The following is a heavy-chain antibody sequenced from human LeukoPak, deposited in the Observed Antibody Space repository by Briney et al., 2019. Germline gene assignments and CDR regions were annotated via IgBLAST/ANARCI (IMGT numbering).Heavy chain of an antibody. Sequence: GGSLRLSCAASGFTFSSYAMSWVRQAPGKGLEWVSAISGSGGSTYYADSVKGRFTISRDNSKNTLYLQMNSLRAEDTAVYYCAILFFGLDSSGYFPYWGQETLVTVSS. CDR3: AILFFGLDSSGYFPY. CDR1: GFTFSSYA. CDR2: ISGSGGST. D-gene: IGHD3-22*01. J-gene: IGHJ4*02. V-gene: IGHV3-23*01.